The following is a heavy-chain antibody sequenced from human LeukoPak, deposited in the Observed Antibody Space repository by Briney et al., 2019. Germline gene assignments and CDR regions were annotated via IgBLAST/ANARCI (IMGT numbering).Heavy chain of an antibody. D-gene: IGHD3-22*01. J-gene: IGHJ4*02. Sequence: PGGSLRLSCAASGFTFSDYYMSWIRQAPGKGLEWVSYISSSGSTIYYADSVKGRFTISRDNAKNSLYLQMNSLRAEDTAVYYCARENYYDSSGYYTGLDYWGQGTLVTVSS. CDR1: GFTFSDYY. CDR2: ISSSGSTI. V-gene: IGHV3-11*04. CDR3: ARENYYDSSGYYTGLDY.